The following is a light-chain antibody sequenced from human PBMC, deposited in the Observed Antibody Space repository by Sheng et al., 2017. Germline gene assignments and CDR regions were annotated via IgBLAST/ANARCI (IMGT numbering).Light chain of an antibody. CDR1: QTIANY. CDR2: AAS. V-gene: IGKV1-39*01. CDR3: QQSYSLPLT. J-gene: IGKJ4*01. Sequence: DIQMTQSPSSLSASVGDSVTISCRASQTIANYLNWYQHRPGKAPRLLIYAASSLHSGVPSRFSGSGSGTDFTLTIRNLQPEDIATYYCQQSYSLPLTFGGGPKVDIK.